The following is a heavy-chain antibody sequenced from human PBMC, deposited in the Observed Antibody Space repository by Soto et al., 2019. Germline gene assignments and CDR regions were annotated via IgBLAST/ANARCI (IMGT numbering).Heavy chain of an antibody. V-gene: IGHV4-4*07. Sequence: QVLLQESGPGLVKPSETLSLTCTVSGASISNYYWSWIRQPAGKGLECLGRIYASGTTTYNPSLRSPVTMSVDTSKNQFSLNLNSVTAADTAVYYCARESRSELGTVEYWGQGTLVTVSS. D-gene: IGHD1-1*01. CDR3: ARESRSELGTVEY. J-gene: IGHJ4*02. CDR2: IYASGTT. CDR1: GASISNYY.